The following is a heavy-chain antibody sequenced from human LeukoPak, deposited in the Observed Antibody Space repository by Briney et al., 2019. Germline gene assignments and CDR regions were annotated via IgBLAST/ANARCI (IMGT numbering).Heavy chain of an antibody. CDR1: GFTVSSNY. CDR3: ASASGSYTSLDY. CDR2: IYSGGST. J-gene: IGHJ4*02. D-gene: IGHD3-10*01. Sequence: PGGSLRLSCAASGFTVSSNYMSWVRHAPGKGLEWVSVIYSGGSTHYADSVKGRFTISRDNSKNTLYLQMNSLRAEDTAVYYCASASGSYTSLDYWGQGTLDTVSS. V-gene: IGHV3-66*01.